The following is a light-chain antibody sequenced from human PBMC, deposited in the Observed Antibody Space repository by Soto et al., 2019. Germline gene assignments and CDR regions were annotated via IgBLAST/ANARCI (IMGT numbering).Light chain of an antibody. Sequence: EVVSAESRGPLSLSPGERATLSCRASQSVTNSFLAWYQQKPGQAPRLLIYGASRRATGIPDRFTSSGSGTDFTLTISRLEPEDFAVYDCQQYVSSPWAFGQGTKVDIK. CDR1: QSVTNSF. CDR3: QQYVSSPWA. J-gene: IGKJ1*01. V-gene: IGKV3-20*01. CDR2: GAS.